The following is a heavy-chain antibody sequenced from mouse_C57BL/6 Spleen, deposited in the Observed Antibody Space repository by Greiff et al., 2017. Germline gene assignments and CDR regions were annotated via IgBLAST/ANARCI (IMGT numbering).Heavy chain of an antibody. D-gene: IGHD4-1*01. V-gene: IGHV5-17*01. CDR3: ARKRTGGYWYFDV. Sequence: EVKLVESGGGLVKPGGSLKFSCAASGFTFSDYGMHWVRQAPEKGLEWVAYISSGSSTIYYADTVKGRFTIARDNAKNTLFLQMTSLRSEDTAMYYCARKRTGGYWYFDVWGTGTTVTVSS. J-gene: IGHJ1*03. CDR1: GFTFSDYG. CDR2: ISSGSSTI.